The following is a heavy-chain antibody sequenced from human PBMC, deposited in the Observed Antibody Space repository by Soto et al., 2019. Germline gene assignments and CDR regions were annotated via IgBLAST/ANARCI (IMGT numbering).Heavy chain of an antibody. Sequence: EVQLVESGGGLVQPGGSLRLCCVASGFTFSDHYIDWVRQAPGKGLEWVGRTKDKANSYTAEYAASVKGRFTISRDDSKNTLYLQMNSLKTEDTAVYYCTTEGALPGPDFDYWGQGTLVTVSS. CDR1: GFTFSDHY. CDR3: TTEGALPGPDFDY. CDR2: TKDKANSYTA. J-gene: IGHJ4*02. D-gene: IGHD3-16*01. V-gene: IGHV3-72*01.